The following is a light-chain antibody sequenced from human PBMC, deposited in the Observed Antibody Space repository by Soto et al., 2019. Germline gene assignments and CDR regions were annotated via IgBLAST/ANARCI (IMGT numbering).Light chain of an antibody. Sequence: DIQMTQSPATLSASVGDSVTITCRASQSISHWLAWYQQKPGKAPKFLIYDASSLESGVPSRFSGSGSGTEFTISISSLQPEDFATYYRQGYASVLGKIDPGTKVDIK. CDR3: QGYASVLGK. CDR2: DAS. CDR1: QSISHW. J-gene: IGKJ1*01. V-gene: IGKV1-5*01.